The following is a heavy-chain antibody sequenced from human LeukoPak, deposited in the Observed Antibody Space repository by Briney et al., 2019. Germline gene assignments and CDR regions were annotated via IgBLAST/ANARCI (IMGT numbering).Heavy chain of an antibody. CDR1: GGSISSSNC. Sequence: SETLSHTCAVSGGSISSSNCWSWVRQPPGKGLVWIGEIYHSGSTNYNPSLKSRVTISVDKSKNQFSLKLSSVPAADTAVYYCARGGTGYIDYWGQATLLTVSS. V-gene: IGHV4-4*02. CDR2: IYHSGST. D-gene: IGHD6-25*01. CDR3: ARGGTGYIDY. J-gene: IGHJ4*02.